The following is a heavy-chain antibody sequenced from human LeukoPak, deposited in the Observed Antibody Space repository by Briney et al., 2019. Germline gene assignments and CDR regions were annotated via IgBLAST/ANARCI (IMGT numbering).Heavy chain of an antibody. Sequence: ASVKVSCKASGGTFSSYAISWVRQAPGQGLEWMGGIIPIFGTANYAQKFRGRVTITTDESTSTAYMELSSLRSEDTAVYYCARDEPYYYDSSGYYLGGPTAFDPWGQGTLVTVSS. CDR2: IIPIFGTA. J-gene: IGHJ5*02. CDR1: GGTFSSYA. V-gene: IGHV1-69*05. D-gene: IGHD3-22*01. CDR3: ARDEPYYYDSSGYYLGGPTAFDP.